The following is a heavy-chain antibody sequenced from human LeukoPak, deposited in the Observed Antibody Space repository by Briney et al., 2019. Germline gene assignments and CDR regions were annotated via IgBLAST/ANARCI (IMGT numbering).Heavy chain of an antibody. J-gene: IGHJ4*02. CDR1: GFTFRSYA. D-gene: IGHD3-10*01. V-gene: IGHV3-23*01. CDR2: ITSRDGAT. Sequence: GGSLRLSCAASGFTFRSYAMTWVRQAPGKGLEWVSTITSRDGATHYADSVKGRLTISRDNSRNTLYLQMSSLRADDTAVYYCAKDAVAPGSGGDFFDYWSQGTLVTVSS. CDR3: AKDAVAPGSGGDFFDY.